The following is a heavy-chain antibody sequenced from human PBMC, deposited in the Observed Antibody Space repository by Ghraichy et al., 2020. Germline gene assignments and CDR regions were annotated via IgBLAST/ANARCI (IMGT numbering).Heavy chain of an antibody. J-gene: IGHJ3*02. CDR3: ASGHCGGDCYSHPEDAFDI. Sequence: SVKVSCKASGGTFSSYAISWVRQAPGQGLEWMGGIIPIFGTANYAQKFQGRVTITADESTSTAYMELSSLRSEDTAVYYCASGHCGGDCYSHPEDAFDIWGQGTMVTVSS. D-gene: IGHD2-21*01. CDR2: IIPIFGTA. V-gene: IGHV1-69*13. CDR1: GGTFSSYA.